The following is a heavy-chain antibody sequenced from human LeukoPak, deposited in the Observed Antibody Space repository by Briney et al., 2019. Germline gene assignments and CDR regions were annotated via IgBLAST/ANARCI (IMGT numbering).Heavy chain of an antibody. CDR1: GFTFSSYS. D-gene: IGHD3-22*01. Sequence: GGSLRLSCAASGFTFSSYSMTWVRQAAGKGLEWVSSISSSSSYIYYADSVKGRFTISRDNAKNSLYLQMNSLRAEDTAVYYCARDLGGYDSSGYYAGRVYWGQGTLVTVSS. CDR2: ISSSSSYI. J-gene: IGHJ4*02. CDR3: ARDLGGYDSSGYYAGRVY. V-gene: IGHV3-21*01.